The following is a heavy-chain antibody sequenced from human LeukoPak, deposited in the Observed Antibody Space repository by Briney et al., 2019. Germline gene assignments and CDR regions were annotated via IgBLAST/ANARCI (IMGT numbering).Heavy chain of an antibody. V-gene: IGHV4-59*01. Sequence: PSETLSLTCTVSGGXISSYYWSWIRQPPGKGLEWIGYIYYSGSTKYNPSLASRVTISVDTSKNQFSLNLSSVTAADTAVYYCARGAAGTRDYWGQGTLVTVSS. J-gene: IGHJ4*02. D-gene: IGHD6-13*01. CDR3: ARGAAGTRDY. CDR1: GGXISSYY. CDR2: IYYSGST.